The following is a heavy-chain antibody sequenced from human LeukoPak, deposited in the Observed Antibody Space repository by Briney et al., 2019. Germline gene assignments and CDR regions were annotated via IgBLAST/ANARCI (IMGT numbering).Heavy chain of an antibody. V-gene: IGHV3-30*02. CDR2: IRYDGSNK. CDR1: GFTFSSYG. D-gene: IGHD3-10*01. J-gene: IGHJ5*02. CDR3: AKDYSKTSYYGSGTYYRPNWFDP. Sequence: GGSLRLSCAASGFTFSSYGMHWVRQAPGKGLEWVAFIRYDGSNKYYADSVKGRFTIARDNSKNTLYLQMNSLRAEDTAVYYCAKDYSKTSYYGSGTYYRPNWFDPWGQGTLVTVSS.